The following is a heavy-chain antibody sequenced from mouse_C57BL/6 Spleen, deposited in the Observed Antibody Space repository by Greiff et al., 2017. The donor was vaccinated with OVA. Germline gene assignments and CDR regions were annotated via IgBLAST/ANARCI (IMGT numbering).Heavy chain of an antibody. Sequence: QVQLQQSDAELVKPGASVKISCKVSGYTFTDHTIHWMKQRPEQGLEWIGYIYPRDGSTKYNEKFKGKATLTADKSSSTAYMQLNSLTSEDSAVYFCARFYYYGSSYPRAMDYWGQGTSVTVSS. V-gene: IGHV1-78*01. CDR1: GYTFTDHT. CDR3: ARFYYYGSSYPRAMDY. J-gene: IGHJ4*01. D-gene: IGHD1-1*01. CDR2: IYPRDGST.